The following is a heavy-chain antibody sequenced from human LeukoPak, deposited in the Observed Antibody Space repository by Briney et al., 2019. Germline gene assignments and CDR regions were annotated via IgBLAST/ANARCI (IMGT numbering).Heavy chain of an antibody. CDR3: AKALAPYDYGGPDY. CDR1: GFTFSNYN. CDR2: ITLSRTTI. V-gene: IGHV3-48*01. J-gene: IGHJ4*02. D-gene: IGHD4-23*01. Sequence: GGSLRLSCAASGFTFSNYNMNWVRQAPGKGLEWVAYITLSRTTIYYADSVKGRFTISRDNAKNSLSLQMNSLRAEDTAVYYCAKALAPYDYGGPDYWGQGTLVTVSS.